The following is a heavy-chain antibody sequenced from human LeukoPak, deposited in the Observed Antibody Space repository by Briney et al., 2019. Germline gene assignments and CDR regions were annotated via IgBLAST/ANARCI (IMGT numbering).Heavy chain of an antibody. D-gene: IGHD4-23*01. Sequence: SETLSLTCTVSGGSISSSSYYWGWIRQPPGKGLEWIGSIYYSGSTYYNPSLKSRVTISVDTSKNQFSLKLSSVTAADTAVYYCAREDTVVRTPDYWGQGTLVTVSS. V-gene: IGHV4-39*07. CDR1: GGSISSSSYY. J-gene: IGHJ4*02. CDR3: AREDTVVRTPDY. CDR2: IYYSGST.